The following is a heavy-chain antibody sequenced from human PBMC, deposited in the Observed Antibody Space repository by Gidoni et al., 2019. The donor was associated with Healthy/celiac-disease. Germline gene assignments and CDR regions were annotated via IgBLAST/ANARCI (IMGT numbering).Heavy chain of an antibody. CDR1: GGSFSSRDYY. D-gene: IGHD6-6*01. CDR2: IYYSGST. J-gene: IGHJ4*02. Sequence: QLQLQESGPGLVKPSETLSLSCSSSGGSFSSRDYYWGWIRQPPGKGLEWIASIYYSGSTYYNPSLQSRVTISVGTSKNQFSLKLSSVTAADTAMYYCARHSVGGSSLAPFDSWGQGTLVTVSS. V-gene: IGHV4-39*01. CDR3: ARHSVGGSSLAPFDS.